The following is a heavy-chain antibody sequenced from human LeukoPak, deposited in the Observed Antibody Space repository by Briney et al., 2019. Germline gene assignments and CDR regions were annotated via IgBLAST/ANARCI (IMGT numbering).Heavy chain of an antibody. CDR1: DYTFISYG. V-gene: IGHV1-8*01. J-gene: IGHJ4*02. D-gene: IGHD3-9*01. CDR2: INANNGNT. Sequence: ASVKVSCKASDYTFISYGINWVRQAPGQGLEWMGWINANNGNTGYAQKFQGRVTMTRNTSISTAYMELSSLRSEDTAVYYCARGGLYYDILTGYLGRVFDYWGQGTLVTVSS. CDR3: ARGGLYYDILTGYLGRVFDY.